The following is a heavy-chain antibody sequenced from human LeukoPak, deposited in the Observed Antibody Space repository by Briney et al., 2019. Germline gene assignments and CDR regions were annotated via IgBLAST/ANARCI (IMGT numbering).Heavy chain of an antibody. CDR1: GGTLSSYA. V-gene: IGHV1-69*13. CDR3: ARVLTVTTLYYYYYGMDV. J-gene: IGHJ6*02. Sequence: GASVKVSCKASGGTLSSYAISWVRQAPGQGLEWMGGIIPIFGTANYAQKFQGRVTITADESTSTAYMELSSLRSEDTAVYYCARVLTVTTLYYYYYGMDVWGQGTTVTVSS. D-gene: IGHD4-17*01. CDR2: IIPIFGTA.